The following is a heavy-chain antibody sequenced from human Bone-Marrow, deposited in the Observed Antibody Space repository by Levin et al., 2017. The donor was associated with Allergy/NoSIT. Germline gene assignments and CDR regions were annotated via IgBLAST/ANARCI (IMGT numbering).Heavy chain of an antibody. J-gene: IGHJ6*02. CDR2: SNAGNGNT. D-gene: IGHD4-11*01. V-gene: IGHV1-3*02. CDR3: ARELMTTEKNYGMDV. Sequence: ASVKVSCKASGYTFTSYAMHWVRQAPGQRLEWMGWSNAGNGNTKYSQEFQGRVTITRDTSASTAYMELSSLRSEDMAVYYCARELMTTEKNYGMDVWGQGTTVTVSS. CDR1: GYTFTSYA.